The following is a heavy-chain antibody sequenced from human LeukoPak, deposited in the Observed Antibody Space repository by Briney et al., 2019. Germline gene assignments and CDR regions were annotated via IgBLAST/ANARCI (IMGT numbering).Heavy chain of an antibody. Sequence: SETLSLTCTVSGDSVSAYYWSWIRQPPGKGLEWIGDIYYNGSPNYNPSLKSRVTISIDRSNNQFSLKLSSVTAADTAVYLCATDRRAAGSIFDFWGQGTLVTVPS. CDR2: IYYNGSP. CDR1: GDSVSAYY. V-gene: IGHV4-59*02. J-gene: IGHJ4*02. D-gene: IGHD6-13*01. CDR3: ATDRRAAGSIFDF.